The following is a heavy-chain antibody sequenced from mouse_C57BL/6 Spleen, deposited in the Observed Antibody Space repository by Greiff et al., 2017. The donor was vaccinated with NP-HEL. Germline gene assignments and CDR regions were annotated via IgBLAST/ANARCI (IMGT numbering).Heavy chain of an antibody. CDR2: IDPSDSYT. V-gene: IGHV1-50*01. Sequence: VQLQQPGAELVKPGASVKLSCKASGYTFTSYWMQWVKQRPGQGLEWIGEIDPSDSYTNYNQKFKGKATLTVDTSSSTAYMQLSSLTSEDSAVYFCARHEESTTFDYWGQGTTLTVSS. J-gene: IGHJ2*01. D-gene: IGHD1-1*01. CDR1: GYTFTSYW. CDR3: ARHEESTTFDY.